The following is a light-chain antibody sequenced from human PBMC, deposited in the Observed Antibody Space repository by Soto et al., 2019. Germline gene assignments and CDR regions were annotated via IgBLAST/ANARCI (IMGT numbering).Light chain of an antibody. CDR3: QQYGSSPAT. CDR2: DAS. CDR1: QSVVGNY. Sequence: EIVLTQSPGTLSLSPGERATLSCRASQSVVGNYLAWHQQKPGQAPRILIYDASSRPADIPDRFSGSGSGTDFTLSISRLEPEDFAVYFCQQYGSSPATFGQGTKVEIK. J-gene: IGKJ1*01. V-gene: IGKV3-20*01.